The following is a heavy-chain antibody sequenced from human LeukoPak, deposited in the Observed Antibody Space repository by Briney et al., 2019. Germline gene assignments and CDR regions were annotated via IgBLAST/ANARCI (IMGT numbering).Heavy chain of an antibody. CDR2: INHGGST. Sequence: SETLSLTCGVYNGSIGNYYWTWIRQSPGEGLEWIGEINHGGSTNNNPSLKSRVTISVDTSKNQFSLKLRSVTAAATAVYYCARHWVGTRRYSGMDVWGQGTAVTVSS. V-gene: IGHV4-34*01. D-gene: IGHD1-26*01. J-gene: IGHJ6*02. CDR1: NGSIGNYY. CDR3: ARHWVGTRRYSGMDV.